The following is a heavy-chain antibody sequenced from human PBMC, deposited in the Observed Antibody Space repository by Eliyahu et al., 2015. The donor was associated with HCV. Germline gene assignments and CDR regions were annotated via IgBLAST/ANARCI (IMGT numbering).Heavy chain of an antibody. J-gene: IGHJ4*02. CDR1: GFTFSSYE. CDR3: ASYLRILRDY. CDR2: ISSSGSTI. Sequence: EVQLVESGGGLVQPGGSXXLXCAASGFTFSSYEMXWVRQAPGKGLEWVSYISSSGSTIYYADSVKGRFTISRDNAKNSLYLQMNSLRAEDTAVYYCASYLRILRDYWGQGTLVTVSS. V-gene: IGHV3-48*03. D-gene: IGHD3-9*01.